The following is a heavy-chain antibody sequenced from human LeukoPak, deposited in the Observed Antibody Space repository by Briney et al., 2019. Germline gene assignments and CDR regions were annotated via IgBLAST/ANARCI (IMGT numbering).Heavy chain of an antibody. V-gene: IGHV3-11*04. J-gene: IGHJ6*03. CDR1: GFRFSDYY. CDR2: ISRGGNSR. CDR3: VRGSLASGVVVYYYYYLDV. D-gene: IGHD3-3*01. Sequence: GGSLRLSCAASGFRFSDYYMSWIRQAPGKGLEWVSSISRGGNSRYSADSVKGRFTISRDNAKNSLDLQMDSLRPEDTAVYYCVRGSLASGVVVYYYYYLDVWGKGTTVTVSS.